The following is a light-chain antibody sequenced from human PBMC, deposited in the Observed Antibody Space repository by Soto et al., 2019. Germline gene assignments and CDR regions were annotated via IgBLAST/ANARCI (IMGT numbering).Light chain of an antibody. Sequence: EFVLTQSPGTLSLSPGERATLSCRASQSVRSNYLAWYQKKPGQSPRLLIYGASNRATGIPDRFSGSGSGTDFTLTISRLEPEDFAVFYCQNYGSSAYTFGQGTTLEIK. V-gene: IGKV3-20*01. J-gene: IGKJ2*01. CDR1: QSVRSNY. CDR3: QNYGSSAYT. CDR2: GAS.